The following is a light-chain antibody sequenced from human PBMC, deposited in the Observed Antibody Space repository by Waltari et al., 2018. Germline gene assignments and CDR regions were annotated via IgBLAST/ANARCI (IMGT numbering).Light chain of an antibody. CDR2: DDS. Sequence: SYVLTQPPSVSVAPGQTARITCGGHNIGSESVHWYQQKPGQAPVLVVYDDSDRPSGIPERFSGSNSGNMATLTISRVEAGDEADYYCQVWDGSSDHYVFGTGTTVTVL. CDR1: NIGSES. V-gene: IGLV3-21*02. CDR3: QVWDGSSDHYV. J-gene: IGLJ1*01.